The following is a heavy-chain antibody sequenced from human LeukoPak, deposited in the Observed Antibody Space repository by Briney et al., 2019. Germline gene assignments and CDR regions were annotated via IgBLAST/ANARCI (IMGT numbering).Heavy chain of an antibody. V-gene: IGHV4-59*08. Sequence: NPPETLSLTYTVSGGSISSYHRSWIRQPPGKGLEWIGYIYYSGSTNYNPSLKSRVTISVDTSKNQFSLKLSSVTAADTAVYYCARQFHAWPYCGGDCSPGAFDIWGQGTMVTVSS. CDR2: IYYSGST. CDR3: ARQFHAWPYCGGDCSPGAFDI. CDR1: GGSISSYH. D-gene: IGHD2-21*02. J-gene: IGHJ3*02.